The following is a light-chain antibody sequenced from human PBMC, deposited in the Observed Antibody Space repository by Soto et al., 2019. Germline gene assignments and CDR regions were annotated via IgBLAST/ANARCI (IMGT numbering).Light chain of an antibody. CDR1: QVLGTN. CDR3: QQYNYWPPIT. Sequence: EIVMTQSPGTLSVSPGETATLSCRASQVLGTNLAWYQQKPGQSPTLLIYGIYIRATGVPVRFTGSGSGTEFTLTITSLQSEDFATYCCQQYNYWPPITFGQGTRLGIK. J-gene: IGKJ5*01. CDR2: GIY. V-gene: IGKV3-15*01.